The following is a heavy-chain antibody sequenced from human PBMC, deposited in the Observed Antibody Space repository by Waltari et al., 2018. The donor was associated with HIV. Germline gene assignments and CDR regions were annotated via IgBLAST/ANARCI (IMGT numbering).Heavy chain of an antibody. V-gene: IGHV3-21*01. D-gene: IGHD3-22*01. CDR1: GFTFSRYS. CDR2: ISSSSSYI. J-gene: IGHJ4*02. Sequence: EVQLVESGGGLVKPGGSLRLSCAAYGFTFSRYSVNWVRQAPGKGLEWFSSISSSSSYIYYADSVKGRFTISRDNAKNSLYLQMNSLRAEDTAVYYCARDKAITMIVGYYFDYWGQGTLVTVSS. CDR3: ARDKAITMIVGYYFDY.